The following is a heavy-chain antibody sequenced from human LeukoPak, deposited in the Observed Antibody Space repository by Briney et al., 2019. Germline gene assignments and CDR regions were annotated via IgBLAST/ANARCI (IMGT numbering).Heavy chain of an antibody. CDR1: GFTFSSYW. Sequence: GGSLRLSCAASGFTFSSYWMHWVRQAPGKGLVWVSRINSDGSSTSYADSVKGRFTISRDNAKNSLYLQMNSLRAEDTAVYHCARDRLLEDRDYSYYYYMDVWGKGTTVTVSS. J-gene: IGHJ6*03. V-gene: IGHV3-74*01. CDR3: ARDRLLEDRDYSYYYYMDV. CDR2: INSDGSST. D-gene: IGHD1-1*01.